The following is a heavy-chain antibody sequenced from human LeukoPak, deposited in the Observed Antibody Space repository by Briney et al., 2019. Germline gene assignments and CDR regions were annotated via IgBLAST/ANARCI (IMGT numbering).Heavy chain of an antibody. CDR3: ARELGYCSSTSCYYYYGMDV. CDR2: TYYRSKWYN. V-gene: IGHV6-1*01. D-gene: IGHD2-2*01. CDR1: GDSVSSNSAA. Sequence: SQTLSLTCAISGDSVSSNSAAWNWIRQSPSRGLEWLGRTYYRSKWYNDYAVSVKSRITINPDTSQNQFSLQLNSVTPEDTAVYYCARELGYCSSTSCYYYYGMDVWGQGTTVTVSS. J-gene: IGHJ6*02.